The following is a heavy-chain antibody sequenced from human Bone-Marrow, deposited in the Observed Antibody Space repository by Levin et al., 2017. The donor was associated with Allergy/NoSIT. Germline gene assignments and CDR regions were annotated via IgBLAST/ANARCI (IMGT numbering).Heavy chain of an antibody. CDR2: IIPIFGTA. CDR1: GGTFSSYA. D-gene: IGHD6-6*01. CDR3: ARSKPSSSSRYFDY. J-gene: IGHJ4*02. V-gene: IGHV1-69*01. Sequence: KISCKASGGTFSSYAISWVRQAPGQGLEWMGGIIPIFGTANYAQKFQGRVTITADESTSTAYMELSSLRSEDTAVYYCARSKPSSSSRYFDYWGQGTLVTVSS.